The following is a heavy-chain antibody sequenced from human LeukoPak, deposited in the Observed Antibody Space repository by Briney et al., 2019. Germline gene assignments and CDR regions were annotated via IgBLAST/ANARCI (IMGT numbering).Heavy chain of an antibody. V-gene: IGHV3-30*18. Sequence: QSGGSLRLSCAASEFTFSSYGMRWVRPAPGKGLEWVAAISYDGSNKYYADSVKGRFTISRDNSKNTLYLQMNSLRAEDTAVYYCAKDVGTFDYWGQGTLVTVSS. J-gene: IGHJ4*02. D-gene: IGHD7-27*01. CDR1: EFTFSSYG. CDR3: AKDVGTFDY. CDR2: ISYDGSNK.